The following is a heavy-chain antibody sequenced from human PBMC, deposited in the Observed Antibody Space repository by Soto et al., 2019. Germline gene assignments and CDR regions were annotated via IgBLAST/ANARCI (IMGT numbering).Heavy chain of an antibody. Sequence: PGGSLRLSCVVSGFSVSATSIFWVRQATGKGLEWVSLMHRGGTTDNADSVKGRFTTSRDKSKNTLYLHMNGLRVEDTAVYYCARDFCPVPTCYDLWGQAVLVTVSS. CDR1: GFSVSATS. CDR2: MHRGGTT. D-gene: IGHD2-2*01. J-gene: IGHJ4*02. V-gene: IGHV3-53*01. CDR3: ARDFCPVPTCYDL.